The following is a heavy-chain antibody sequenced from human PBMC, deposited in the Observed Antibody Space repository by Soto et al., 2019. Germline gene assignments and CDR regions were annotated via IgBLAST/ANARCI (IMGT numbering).Heavy chain of an antibody. CDR1: GFTFSSYA. CDR2: ISGSGGST. J-gene: IGHJ1*01. D-gene: IGHD6-13*01. Sequence: GGSLRLSCAASGFTFSSYAMSWVRQAPGKGLEWVSAISGSGGSTYYADSVKGRFTISRDNSKNTLYLQMNSLRAEDTAVYYCAKSPPRTGYSSRTEYFQHWGQGTLVTVSS. V-gene: IGHV3-23*01. CDR3: AKSPPRTGYSSRTEYFQH.